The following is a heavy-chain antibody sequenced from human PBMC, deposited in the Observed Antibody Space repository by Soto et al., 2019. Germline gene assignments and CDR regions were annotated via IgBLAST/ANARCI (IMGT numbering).Heavy chain of an antibody. V-gene: IGHV3-48*03. CDR2: ISSSGSTI. Sequence: SGGSLRLSCAASGFTFSSYEMNWVRQAPGKGLEWVSYISSSGSTIYYADSVKGRFTISRDNAKNSLYLQMNSLRAEDTAVYYCARDMGYCSGGSCYFSYYYYGMDVWGQGTTVTVSS. J-gene: IGHJ6*02. CDR1: GFTFSSYE. D-gene: IGHD2-15*01. CDR3: ARDMGYCSGGSCYFSYYYYGMDV.